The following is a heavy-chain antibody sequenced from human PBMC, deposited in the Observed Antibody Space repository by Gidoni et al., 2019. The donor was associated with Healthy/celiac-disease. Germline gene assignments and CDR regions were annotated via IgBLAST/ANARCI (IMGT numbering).Heavy chain of an antibody. CDR3: ARDQGYYDSSGHGDAFDI. Sequence: QVQLQESAPGLVKPSETLSLTCTVSGGSISSSYWSWIRHPPGKGLEWIGYIYNRGSTNYNPSLKSRVTISVDTSKNQFSLKLSSVTAADTAVYYCARDQGYYDSSGHGDAFDIWGQGTMVTVSS. J-gene: IGHJ3*02. CDR2: IYNRGST. D-gene: IGHD3-22*01. V-gene: IGHV4-59*01. CDR1: GGSISSSY.